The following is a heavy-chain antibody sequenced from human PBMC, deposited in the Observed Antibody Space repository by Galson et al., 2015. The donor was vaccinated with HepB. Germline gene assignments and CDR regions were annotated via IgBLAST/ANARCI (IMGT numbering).Heavy chain of an antibody. V-gene: IGHV1-2*04. CDR1: GGTFSSYA. Sequence: SVKVSCKASGGTFSSYAISWVRQAPGQGLEWMGWINPNSGGTNYAQKFQGWVTMTRDTSISTAYMELSRLRSDDTAVYYCARVSTGTKLFDIWGQGTMVTVSS. J-gene: IGHJ3*02. CDR3: ARVSTGTKLFDI. CDR2: INPNSGGT. D-gene: IGHD1-1*01.